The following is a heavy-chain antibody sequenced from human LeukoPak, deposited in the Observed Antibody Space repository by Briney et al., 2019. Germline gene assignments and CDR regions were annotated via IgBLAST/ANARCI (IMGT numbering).Heavy chain of an antibody. CDR2: ISGSGGST. J-gene: IGHJ5*02. V-gene: IGHV3-23*01. CDR3: AKELVMTTVTRGVGSYNNWFDP. Sequence: TGGSLRLSCAASGFTFSSYAMSWVRQAPGKGLEWGSAISGSGGSTYYADSVKGRFTISGDNSKNTLYLQMNSMRAEAPAVYYCAKELVMTTVTRGVGSYNNWFDPWGQGTLVTVSS. CDR1: GFTFSSYA. D-gene: IGHD4-17*01.